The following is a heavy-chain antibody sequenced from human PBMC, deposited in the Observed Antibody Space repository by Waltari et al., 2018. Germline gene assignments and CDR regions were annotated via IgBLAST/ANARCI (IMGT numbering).Heavy chain of an antibody. CDR1: GFARGNFW. V-gene: IGHV3-74*01. J-gene: IGHJ6*02. CDR2: LDGDGTRT. Sequence: EVQMVESGGGLVQPGGSLRLSCEAYGFARGNFWVYWVRQGPGKGLMYVSGLDGDGTRTRYADSVRGRFTISRDNAKNAVYLQMTSLRDEDTALYYCARDWRNLGMDVWGQGTTVTVSS. D-gene: IGHD3-3*01. CDR3: ARDWRNLGMDV.